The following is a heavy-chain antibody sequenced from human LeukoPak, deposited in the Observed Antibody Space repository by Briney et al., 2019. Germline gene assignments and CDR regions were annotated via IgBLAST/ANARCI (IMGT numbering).Heavy chain of an antibody. CDR2: IRSKANSYAT. CDR1: GFTFSGSA. D-gene: IGHD2-15*01. Sequence: PGGSLRLSCAASGFTFSGSAMHWVRQASGKGLEWVGRIRSKANSYATAYAASVKGRFTISRDDSKNTAYLQMNSLKTEDTAVYYCTRHGSGGSSGDLMPFDIWGQGTMVTVSS. V-gene: IGHV3-73*01. CDR3: TRHGSGGSSGDLMPFDI. J-gene: IGHJ3*02.